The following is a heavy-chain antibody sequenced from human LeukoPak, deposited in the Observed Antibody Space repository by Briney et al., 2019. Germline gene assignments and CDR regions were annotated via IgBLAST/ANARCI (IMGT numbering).Heavy chain of an antibody. V-gene: IGHV3-15*01. CDR1: GFTVSSNY. J-gene: IGHJ4*02. D-gene: IGHD3-9*01. CDR3: TTGSPPALRYFDWLLPYFDY. Sequence: PGGSLRLSCAASGFTVSSNYMSWVRQAPGKGLEWVGRIKSKTDGGTTDYAAPVKGRFTISRDDSKNTLYLQMNSLKTEDTAVYYCTTGSPPALRYFDWLLPYFDYWGQGTLVTVSS. CDR2: IKSKTDGGTT.